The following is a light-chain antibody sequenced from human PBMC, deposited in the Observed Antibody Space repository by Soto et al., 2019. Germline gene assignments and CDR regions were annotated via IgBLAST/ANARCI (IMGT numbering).Light chain of an antibody. Sequence: QSVLTQSASVSGSPGQSITISCTGTSSDVGGYNYVSWYQQHPGKAPKLIIYDVSNRPSGVSTRFSGSKSGNMASLTISGLQAEDEADYSCSSYTSTNSGVFGGGTQLTVL. J-gene: IGLJ3*02. CDR1: SSDVGGYNY. CDR2: DVS. V-gene: IGLV2-14*01. CDR3: SSYTSTNSGV.